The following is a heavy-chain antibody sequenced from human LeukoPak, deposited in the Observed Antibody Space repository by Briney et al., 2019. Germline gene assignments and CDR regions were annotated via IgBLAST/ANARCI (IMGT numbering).Heavy chain of an antibody. V-gene: IGHV4-31*03. CDR1: GGSISSGGYS. D-gene: IGHD4-17*01. Sequence: SQTLSLTCTVSGGSISSGGYSWSWIRQHPGKGLEWIGYIYYSGSTYYNPSLKSRVTISVDTSKNQFSLKLSSVTAADTAVYYCARGRYGDYNYFDYWGQGTLVTVSS. CDR3: ARGRYGDYNYFDY. J-gene: IGHJ4*02. CDR2: IYYSGST.